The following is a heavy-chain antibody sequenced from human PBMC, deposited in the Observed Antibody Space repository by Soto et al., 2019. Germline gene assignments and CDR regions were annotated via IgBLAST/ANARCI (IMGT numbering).Heavy chain of an antibody. J-gene: IGHJ4*02. CDR1: GYTFTSYD. V-gene: IGHV1-8*01. D-gene: IGHD3-16*02. CDR3: ARVVNYDYIWGSYRYTGSSFDY. CDR2: MNPNSGNT. Sequence: ASVKVSCKASGYTFTSYDINWVRQATGQGLEWMGWMNPNSGNTGYAQKFQGRVTMTRNTSISTAYMELSSLRSEDTAVYYCARVVNYDYIWGSYRYTGSSFDYWGQGTLVTVSS.